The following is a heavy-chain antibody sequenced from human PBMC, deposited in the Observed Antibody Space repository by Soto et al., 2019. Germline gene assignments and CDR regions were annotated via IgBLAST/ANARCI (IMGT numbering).Heavy chain of an antibody. V-gene: IGHV4-59*01. CDR1: GGAISFYN. Sequence: LETLSLTCTVSGGAISFYNWNWIRQSPGKGLEWIGYSYSSGSTNYNPSLKSRVTISVDTPKNQFSVQLTYVTAADTAVYYCARGDSTTHGDSFDIWGQGTMVTVSS. CDR3: ARGDSTTHGDSFDI. J-gene: IGHJ3*02. D-gene: IGHD6-13*01. CDR2: SYSSGST.